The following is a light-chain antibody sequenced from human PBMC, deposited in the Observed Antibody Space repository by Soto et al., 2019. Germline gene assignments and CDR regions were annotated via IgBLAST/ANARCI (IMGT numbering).Light chain of an antibody. CDR1: QSVSSY. CDR3: QQYVSSPRT. CDR2: GAS. Sequence: GESSTLSSRASQSVSSYVAWYQQKPGQAPRLLIYGASSRATGIPDRFSGSESGTAFTLTISSLEPEDFAVYYCQQYVSSPRTFGQGTKVDIK. J-gene: IGKJ1*01. V-gene: IGKV3-20*01.